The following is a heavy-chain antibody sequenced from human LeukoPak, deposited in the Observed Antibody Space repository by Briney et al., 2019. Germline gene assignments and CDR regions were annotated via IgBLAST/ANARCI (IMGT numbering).Heavy chain of an antibody. CDR1: GYSFTSYG. CDR3: VRGINYDLLTGYSEGFDF. J-gene: IGHJ4*02. D-gene: IGHD3-9*01. V-gene: IGHV1-18*01. CDR2: ITTYNGKT. Sequence: ASVKVSCKASGYSFTSYGITWVRRAPGQGLEWMGWITTYNGKTNYAQNFQTRVTMTTDTSTNTAYMELRSLRSDDTAVYYCVRGINYDLLTGYSEGFDFWGQGTPVTVSS.